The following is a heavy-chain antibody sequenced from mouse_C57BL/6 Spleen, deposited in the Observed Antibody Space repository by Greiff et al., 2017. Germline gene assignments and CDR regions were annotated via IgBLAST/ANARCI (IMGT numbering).Heavy chain of an antibody. CDR1: GYTFTSYW. V-gene: IGHV1-55*01. Sequence: QVQLQQPGAELVKPGASVKMSCKASGYTFTSYWITWVKQRPGQGLEWIGDIYPGSGSTNYNEKFKSKATLTVDTSSSTAYMQLSSLTSEDYAVYYCSRYECDGPWFAYWGQGTLVTVSA. J-gene: IGHJ3*01. CDR3: SRYECDGPWFAY. CDR2: IYPGSGST. D-gene: IGHD1-1*01.